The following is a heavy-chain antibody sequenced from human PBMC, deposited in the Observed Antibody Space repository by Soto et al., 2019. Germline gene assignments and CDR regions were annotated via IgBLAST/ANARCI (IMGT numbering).Heavy chain of an antibody. V-gene: IGHV3-30*03. Sequence: PGGSLRLSCAASGFTFSSYGMHWVRQAPGKGLEWVAVISYDGSNKYYADSVKGRFTISRDNSKNAVYLQIGSLRVEDTAVYYCAREYDTGSGFYYYYYSLDVWGQGTTVTVSS. CDR2: ISYDGSNK. CDR1: GFTFSSYG. CDR3: AREYDTGSGFYYYYYSLDV. J-gene: IGHJ6*02. D-gene: IGHD1-26*01.